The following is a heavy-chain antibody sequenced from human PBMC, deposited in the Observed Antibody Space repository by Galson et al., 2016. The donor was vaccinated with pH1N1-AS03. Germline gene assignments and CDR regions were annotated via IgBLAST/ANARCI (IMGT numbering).Heavy chain of an antibody. J-gene: IGHJ4*02. CDR3: SRNYYGSGSYSSY. V-gene: IGHV5-51*01. CDR1: GYSLTSYW. CDR2: IYPGDSDT. Sequence: QSGAEVKKPGESLKISCKGSGYSLTSYWIGWVRQMPGKGLEWMGIIYPGDSDTRYSQSFQGQVTISADNAISTSYLQRSRLKASDTAMYYCSRNYYGSGSYSSYWGQGTLVTVSS. D-gene: IGHD3-10*01.